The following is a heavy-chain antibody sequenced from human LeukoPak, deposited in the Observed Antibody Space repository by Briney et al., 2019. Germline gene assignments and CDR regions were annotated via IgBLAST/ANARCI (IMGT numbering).Heavy chain of an antibody. CDR1: GGSISSGDYY. Sequence: PSQTLSLTCTVSGGSISSGDYYWSWIRQPPGEGLEWIGYIYYSGSTYYNPSLKSRVTISVDTSKNQFSLKLSSVTAADTAVYYCARGYSSSSKGDFDYWGQGTLVTVSS. D-gene: IGHD6-6*01. CDR3: ARGYSSSSKGDFDY. CDR2: IYYSGST. V-gene: IGHV4-30-4*08. J-gene: IGHJ4*02.